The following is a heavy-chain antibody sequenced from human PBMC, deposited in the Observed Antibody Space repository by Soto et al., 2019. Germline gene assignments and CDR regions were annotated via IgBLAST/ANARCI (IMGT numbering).Heavy chain of an antibody. CDR2: IFYTGVT. V-gene: IGHV4-61*03. D-gene: IGHD3-22*01. CDR1: GGSVSNASFY. J-gene: IGHJ2*01. Sequence: QVQLHESGTGLVQPSETLSLTCSVSGGSVSNASFYWTWIRQAPGTGLEYIGYIFYTGVTNYNPSLSSRVNISLDTSTTHFSLTLNSMCAADAAVYYLVRVLDSSWYAVLWGRGPLDAVPS. CDR3: VRVLDSSWYAVL.